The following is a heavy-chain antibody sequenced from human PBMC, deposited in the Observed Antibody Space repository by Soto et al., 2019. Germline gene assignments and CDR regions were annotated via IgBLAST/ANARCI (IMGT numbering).Heavy chain of an antibody. CDR3: ASGSYYDSSGYYYGPSFDY. CDR1: GYSFTSHY. D-gene: IGHD3-22*01. CDR2: INAGNGNT. J-gene: IGHJ4*02. Sequence: ASVKVSCKAIGYSFTSHYMHWVRQAPGQRLEWMGWINAGNGNTKYSQKFQGRVTITRDTSASTAYMELSSLRSEDTAVYYCASGSYYDSSGYYYGPSFDYWGQGTLVTVSS. V-gene: IGHV1-3*01.